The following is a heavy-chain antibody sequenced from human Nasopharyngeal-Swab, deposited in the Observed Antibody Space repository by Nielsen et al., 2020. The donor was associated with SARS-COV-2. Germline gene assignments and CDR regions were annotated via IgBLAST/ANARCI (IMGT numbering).Heavy chain of an antibody. J-gene: IGHJ6*03. V-gene: IGHV4-39*07. Sequence: WIRQPPGKGLEWIGSIYYSGSTYYNPPLKSRVTISVDTSKNQFSLKLSSVTAADTAVYYCARERGRGGIWNYYYYYMDVWGKGTTVTDSS. D-gene: IGHD3-10*01. CDR3: ARERGRGGIWNYYYYYMDV. CDR2: IYYSGST.